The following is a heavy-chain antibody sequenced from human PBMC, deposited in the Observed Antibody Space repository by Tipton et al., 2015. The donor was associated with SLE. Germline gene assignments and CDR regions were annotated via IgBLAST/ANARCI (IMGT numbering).Heavy chain of an antibody. D-gene: IGHD3-10*01. CDR1: GYSTSSGFY. Sequence: TLSLTCSVSGYSTSSGFYWGLIRQPPGKGLERIATIYHSGSAYYNPSLKSRVAISVDTSKNQFSLKLISVTAADTAVYYCAREVWPLNGGFRGWAFDIWGQGTMVTVSS. CDR3: AREVWPLNGGFRGWAFDI. V-gene: IGHV4-38-2*02. CDR2: IYHSGSA. J-gene: IGHJ3*02.